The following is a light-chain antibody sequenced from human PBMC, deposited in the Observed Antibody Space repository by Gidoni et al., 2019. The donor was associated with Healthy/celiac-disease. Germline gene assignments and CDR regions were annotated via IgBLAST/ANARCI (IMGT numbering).Light chain of an antibody. Sequence: EIVMTQSPATLSVSPGDRATLSCRASQRFSSNLAWYQQKPGQAPRLLIYGASTRATGIPARFSGSGSGTEFTLTISSLQSEDFAVYYCQQYNNWPPWTFGQGTKVEIK. CDR2: GAS. CDR3: QQYNNWPPWT. V-gene: IGKV3-15*01. CDR1: QRFSSN. J-gene: IGKJ1*01.